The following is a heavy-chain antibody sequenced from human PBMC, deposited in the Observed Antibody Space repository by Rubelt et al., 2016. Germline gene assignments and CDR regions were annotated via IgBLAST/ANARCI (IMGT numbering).Heavy chain of an antibody. CDR1: GGSISSSSYY. CDR2: IYYSGST. J-gene: IGHJ4*02. Sequence: QLQLQESGPGLVKPSETLSLTCTVTGGSISSSSYYWGWIRQPPGKGLEWIGSIYYSGSTHYNPSLKSRVTISVDKSKNHFSLELTSVTAADTAVYYCARGDDSGYPDYWGQGTLVIVSS. V-gene: IGHV4-39*07. CDR3: ARGDDSGYPDY. D-gene: IGHD3-22*01.